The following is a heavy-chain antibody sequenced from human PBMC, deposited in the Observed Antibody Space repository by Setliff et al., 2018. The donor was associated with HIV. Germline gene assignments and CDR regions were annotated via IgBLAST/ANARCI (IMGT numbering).Heavy chain of an antibody. J-gene: IGHJ4*02. CDR2: IYYSGST. CDR1: GDSVSSRSYY. V-gene: IGHV4-61*03. Sequence: SETLSLTCTVSGDSVSSRSYYWSWIRQPPGKGLEWIGYIYYSGSTNHNPSLKSRVTIPVDTSKNHFSLKLRSVTAADTAVYYCAQLGMVDDFDYWGQGTLVTVSS. D-gene: IGHD1-1*01. CDR3: AQLGMVDDFDY.